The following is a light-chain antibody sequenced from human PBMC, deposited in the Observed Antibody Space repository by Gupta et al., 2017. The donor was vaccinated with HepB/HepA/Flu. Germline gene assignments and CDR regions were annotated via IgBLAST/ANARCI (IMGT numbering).Light chain of an antibody. CDR1: QDISNY. Sequence: DIRMTQSPSSLSASVGDRVTITCRASQDISNYLAWYQQKPGKVPKLLIYAASTLQSGVPSRFSGSASGTDFTLTISSLQPEDVATYYCQKYNSAPRTFGQGTKLEIK. J-gene: IGKJ2*02. V-gene: IGKV1-27*01. CDR3: QKYNSAPRT. CDR2: AAS.